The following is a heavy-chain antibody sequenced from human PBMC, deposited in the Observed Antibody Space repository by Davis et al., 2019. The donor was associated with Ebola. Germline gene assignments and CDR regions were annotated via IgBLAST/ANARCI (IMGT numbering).Heavy chain of an antibody. D-gene: IGHD2-15*01. Sequence: ASVKVSCKASGYTFTGHFMHWVRQAPGQGLEWMGWISAYNGNTNYAQKLQGRVTMTTDTSTSTAYMELRSLRSDDTAVYYCARAGYCSGGSCYFGYFDYWDQGTLVTVSS. V-gene: IGHV1-18*04. CDR1: GYTFTGHF. CDR3: ARAGYCSGGSCYFGYFDY. J-gene: IGHJ4*02. CDR2: ISAYNGNT.